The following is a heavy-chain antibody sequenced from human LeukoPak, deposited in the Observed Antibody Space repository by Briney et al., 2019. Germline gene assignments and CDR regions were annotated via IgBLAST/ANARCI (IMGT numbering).Heavy chain of an antibody. CDR1: GYAFSATY. V-gene: IGHV3-11*01. Sequence: PGGSLRLSCAASGYAFSATYMSWIRQAPGKGLGWISYISDSSTVVYYTDSVKGRFTISRDNANNSLFLQLNSLRAEDTAVYFCARDRRPAQYRGLDVWGRGTTVTVSS. CDR3: ARDRRPAQYRGLDV. J-gene: IGHJ6*02. CDR2: ISDSSTVV. D-gene: IGHD2-2*02.